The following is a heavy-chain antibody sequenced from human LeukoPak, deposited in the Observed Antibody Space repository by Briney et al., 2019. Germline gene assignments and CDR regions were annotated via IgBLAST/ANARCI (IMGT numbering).Heavy chain of an antibody. CDR1: GFTFSSHA. CDR3: AKVAPRPYSSVLDAFDI. V-gene: IGHV3-23*01. Sequence: GGSLRLSCAASGFTFSSHAMSWVRQAPGKGLEWVSAISGSGGSTYYADSVKGRFTISRDNSKNTLYLQMNSLRAEDTAVYYCAKVAPRPYSSVLDAFDIWGQGTMVTVSS. D-gene: IGHD6-19*01. J-gene: IGHJ3*02. CDR2: ISGSGGST.